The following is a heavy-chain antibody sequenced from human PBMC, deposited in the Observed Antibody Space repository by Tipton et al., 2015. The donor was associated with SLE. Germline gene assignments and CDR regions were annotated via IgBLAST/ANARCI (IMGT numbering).Heavy chain of an antibody. D-gene: IGHD1-26*01. Sequence: SLRLSCAASGFTFSSYAMSWVRQAPGKGLEWVSAISGSGDGTDYADSVKGRFTIPRDNSKNTLFLQVNSLRAEDTAVYYCAKGATKGRGYYFYGMDVWGQGTTVTVS. V-gene: IGHV3-23*01. J-gene: IGHJ6*02. CDR3: AKGATKGRGYYFYGMDV. CDR1: GFTFSSYA. CDR2: ISGSGDGT.